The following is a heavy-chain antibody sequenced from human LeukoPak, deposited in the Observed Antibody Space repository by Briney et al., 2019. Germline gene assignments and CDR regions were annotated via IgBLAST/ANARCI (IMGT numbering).Heavy chain of an antibody. V-gene: IGHV1-8*01. D-gene: IGHD3-22*01. CDR1: GYTFTSYD. CDR3: ARSRYYYDSSGYYADHYYGMDV. CDR2: MNPNSGNT. Sequence: ALVKVSCKASGYTFTSYDINWVRQATGQGLEWMGWMNPNSGNTGYAQKFQGRVTMTRNTSISTAYMELSSLRSEDTAVYYCARSRYYYDSSGYYADHYYGMDVWGQGTTVTVSS. J-gene: IGHJ6*02.